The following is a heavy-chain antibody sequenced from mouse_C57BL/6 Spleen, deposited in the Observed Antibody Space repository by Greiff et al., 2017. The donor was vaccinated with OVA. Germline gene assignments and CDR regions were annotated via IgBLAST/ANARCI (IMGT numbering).Heavy chain of an antibody. Sequence: VQLQQSGPELVKPGASVKIPCKASGYTFTDYNMDWVKQSHGKSLEWIGDINPNNGGTIYNQKFKGKATLTVDKSSSTAYMELRSLTSEDTAVYYCAMYYYGSSYVENWYFDVWGTGTTVTVSS. D-gene: IGHD1-1*01. CDR1: GYTFTDYN. CDR2: INPNNGGT. CDR3: AMYYYGSSYVENWYFDV. J-gene: IGHJ1*03. V-gene: IGHV1-18*01.